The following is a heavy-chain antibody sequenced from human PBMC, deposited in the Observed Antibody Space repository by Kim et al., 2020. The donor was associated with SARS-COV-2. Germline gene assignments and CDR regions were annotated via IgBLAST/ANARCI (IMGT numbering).Heavy chain of an antibody. V-gene: IGHV4-39*01. J-gene: IGHJ4*02. Sequence: SETLSLTCTVSGGSISSSSYYWGWIRQPPGKGLEWIGSIYYSGSTYYNPSLKSGVTISVDTSKNQFSLKLSPVTAADTAVYYCASYGGVIAKYWGQGTLVTVSS. D-gene: IGHD3-16*02. CDR1: GGSISSSSYY. CDR2: IYYSGST. CDR3: ASYGGVIAKY.